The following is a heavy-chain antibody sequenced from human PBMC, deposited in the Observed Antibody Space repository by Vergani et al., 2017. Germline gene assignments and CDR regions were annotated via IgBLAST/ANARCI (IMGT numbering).Heavy chain of an antibody. CDR1: GGSISSSNW. J-gene: IGHJ4*02. V-gene: IGHV4-4*02. CDR2: IYHSGSS. D-gene: IGHD6-13*01. Sequence: QVQLQESGPRLVRPSQTLSLTCAVSGGSISSSNWWSWVRQPPGKGLEWIGEIYHSGSSNYNPSLKSRVTISVDKSKNQFSLKLSSVTAADTAVYYCARRDSSSWYFDYWGQGTLVTVSS. CDR3: ARRDSSSWYFDY.